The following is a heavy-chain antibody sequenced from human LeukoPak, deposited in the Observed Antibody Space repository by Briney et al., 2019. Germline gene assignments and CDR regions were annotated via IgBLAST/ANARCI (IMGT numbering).Heavy chain of an antibody. D-gene: IGHD6-19*01. CDR2: ISSSSSYI. V-gene: IGHV3-21*01. J-gene: IGHJ4*02. CDR1: GFTFSSYS. CDR3: ARAIAVAGPYDY. Sequence: GGSLRLSCAASGFTFSSYSMNWVRQAPGKGLEWVASISSSSSYIYYADSVKGRFTISRDNAKTSLYLQINSLRAEDTAVYYCARAIAVAGPYDYWGQGTLVTVSS.